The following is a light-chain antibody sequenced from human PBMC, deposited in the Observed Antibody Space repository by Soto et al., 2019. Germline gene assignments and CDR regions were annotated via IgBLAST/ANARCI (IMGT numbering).Light chain of an antibody. CDR2: GAS. CDR1: QSVDSN. CDR3: QQYDNWPLT. V-gene: IGKV3D-15*01. J-gene: IGKJ4*01. Sequence: VMTQSPATLSVSPGERATLSCRASQSVDSNLAWYQQKPGQAPRLLIFGASTRATGIPARFSGSGSGTDFTLTISSLQSEDFGVYFCQQYDNWPLTLGGGTKVDIK.